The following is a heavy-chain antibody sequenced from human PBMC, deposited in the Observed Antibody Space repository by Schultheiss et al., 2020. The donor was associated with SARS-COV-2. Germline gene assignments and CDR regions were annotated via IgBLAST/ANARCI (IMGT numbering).Heavy chain of an antibody. CDR1: GFSLSTSGVG. J-gene: IGHJ4*02. CDR3: ARIRGSGYIDY. Sequence: SGPTLVKPTQTLTLTCTFSGFSLSTSGVGVGWIRQPTGKALEWLARIDWDDDKFYSTSLKSRLTISKDTSKNQVVLTVTNMDPVDTATYYCARIRGSGYIDYWGQGTLVTVSS. V-gene: IGHV2-70*04. D-gene: IGHD3-22*01. CDR2: IDWDDDK.